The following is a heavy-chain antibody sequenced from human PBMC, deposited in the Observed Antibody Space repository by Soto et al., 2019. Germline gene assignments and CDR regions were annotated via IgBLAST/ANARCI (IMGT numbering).Heavy chain of an antibody. Sequence: QVQLVQSGAEVKKPGSSVKVSCKASGGPFSSYTISWVRQAPGQGLEWMGRIIPILGIANYAQKFQGRVTITADKSTSTAYMELSSLRSEDTAVYYCARQPQDIAAAGDYWGQGTLVTVSS. CDR3: ARQPQDIAAAGDY. CDR2: IIPILGIA. J-gene: IGHJ4*02. V-gene: IGHV1-69*02. D-gene: IGHD6-13*01. CDR1: GGPFSSYT.